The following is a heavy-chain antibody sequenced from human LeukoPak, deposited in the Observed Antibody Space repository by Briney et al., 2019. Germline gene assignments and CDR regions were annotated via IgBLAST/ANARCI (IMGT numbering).Heavy chain of an antibody. J-gene: IGHJ4*02. Sequence: PGGSLRLSCAASGFTFSSYAMSWVRQAPGKGLEWVANIKQDGNQKYYVDSVKGRFTISRDDAKNSLYLQLNNLRVEDTAVYYCARVNSSGWFRDYWGQGTLVTVSS. D-gene: IGHD6-19*01. V-gene: IGHV3-7*01. CDR3: ARVNSSGWFRDY. CDR1: GFTFSSYA. CDR2: IKQDGNQK.